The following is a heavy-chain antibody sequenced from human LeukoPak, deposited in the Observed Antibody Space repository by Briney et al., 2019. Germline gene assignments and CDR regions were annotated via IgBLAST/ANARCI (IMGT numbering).Heavy chain of an antibody. CDR2: IYYSGST. CDR1: GGSISSYY. J-gene: IGHJ4*02. CDR3: ARSWGRATSHLY. Sequence: PSETLSLTCTVSGGSISSYYWSWIRQPPGKGLEWIGYIYYSGSTNYNPSLKSRVTISVDTSKNQFSLKLSSVTAADTAVYYCARSWGRATSHLYWGQGTLVTVSS. V-gene: IGHV4-59*01. D-gene: IGHD1-26*01.